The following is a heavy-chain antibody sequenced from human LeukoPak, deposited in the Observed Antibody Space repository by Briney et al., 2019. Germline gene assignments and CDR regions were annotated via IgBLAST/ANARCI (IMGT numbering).Heavy chain of an antibody. CDR3: AREGASVTNFDY. V-gene: IGHV4-34*01. CDR1: GGSFSGYY. J-gene: IGHJ4*02. D-gene: IGHD1-26*01. CDR2: INHSGST. Sequence: SETLSLTCGGYGGSFSGYYWSWIRQPPGNGLEWIGEINHSGSTNYNPSLKSRVTISVDTSKNQFSLKVSSVTAADTAVYFCAREGASVTNFDYWGQGTLVTVSS.